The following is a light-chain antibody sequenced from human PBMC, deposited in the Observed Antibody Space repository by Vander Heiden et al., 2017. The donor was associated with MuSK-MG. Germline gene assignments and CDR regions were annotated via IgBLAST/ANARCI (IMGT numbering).Light chain of an antibody. V-gene: IGLV3-21*04. Sequence: SYVLTQPPSVSAAPGKPARITCGGNNIGSKSVHWYQQKPSQAPGLVIYYDSDRPSGVPERFSGSNSGNTATLAISRVEAGDEADYYCQVWDSSSDHYVVFGGGTKLTVL. CDR1: NIGSKS. CDR2: YDS. J-gene: IGLJ2*01. CDR3: QVWDSSSDHYVV.